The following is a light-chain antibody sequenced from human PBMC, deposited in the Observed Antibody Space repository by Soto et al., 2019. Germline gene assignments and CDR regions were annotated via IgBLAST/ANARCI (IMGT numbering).Light chain of an antibody. CDR3: QQDNNGPQIT. CDR2: GAS. J-gene: IGKJ5*01. CDR1: QSISGN. V-gene: IGKV3-15*01. Sequence: IMMTQYTCTLAVSLEERSTLSCMASQSISGNLVWYQQKPGQAPRLLIYGASTRATGIPARFSGSGSGTEFTLTSISLQSADFAVYYCQQDNNGPQITSRQETRR.